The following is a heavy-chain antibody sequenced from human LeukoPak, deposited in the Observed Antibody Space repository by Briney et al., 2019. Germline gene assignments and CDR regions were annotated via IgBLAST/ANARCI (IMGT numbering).Heavy chain of an antibody. V-gene: IGHV3-11*01. CDR3: ARVYRLKSYYYYYGMDV. D-gene: IGHD2-2*02. J-gene: IGHJ6*02. CDR2: ISSSGSTI. CDR1: GFTFSDYY. Sequence: GGSLRLSCAASGFTFSDYYMSWIRQAPGKGLEWVSYISSSGSTIYYADSVKGRFTISRDNAKNSLYLQMNSLRAEDTAVYYCARVYRLKSYYYYYGMDVWGQGTTVIVSS.